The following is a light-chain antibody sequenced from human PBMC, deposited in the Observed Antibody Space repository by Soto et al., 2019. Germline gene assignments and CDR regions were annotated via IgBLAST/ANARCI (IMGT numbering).Light chain of an antibody. CDR3: QQYGRSRLT. CDR2: GAS. J-gene: IGKJ4*01. V-gene: IGKV3-20*01. Sequence: EIVLAQSPGTLSFSPGERATLSCRASQSVSSSYLAWYQQKPGQAPRLLIYGASSRATGIPDRFSGSGSGTAFTLTISRLEPEDFAVYYCQQYGRSRLTFGRGTKVDIK. CDR1: QSVSSSY.